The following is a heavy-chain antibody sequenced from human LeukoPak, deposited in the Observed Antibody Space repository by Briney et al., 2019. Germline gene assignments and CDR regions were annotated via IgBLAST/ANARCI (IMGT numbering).Heavy chain of an antibody. Sequence: GRSLRLSCAASGSTFTSYGMHWVRQAPGKGLEWVAVIWYDGSNKYYADSVKGRFTISRDNSKNTLYLQMNSLRAEDTAVYYCARDPIAAVRFDYWGQGTLVTVSS. CDR1: GSTFTSYG. D-gene: IGHD6-13*01. J-gene: IGHJ4*02. CDR3: ARDPIAAVRFDY. CDR2: IWYDGSNK. V-gene: IGHV3-33*01.